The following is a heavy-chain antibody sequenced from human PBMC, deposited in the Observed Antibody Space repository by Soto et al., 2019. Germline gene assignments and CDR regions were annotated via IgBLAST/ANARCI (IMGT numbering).Heavy chain of an antibody. D-gene: IGHD4-17*01. CDR2: IRSKAYGGTT. J-gene: IGHJ3*02. CDR3: TRDLHGDYDSNDAFDI. V-gene: IGHV3-49*03. Sequence: GGSLRLSCTASGFTFGDYAMSWFRQAPGKGLEWVGFIRSKAYGGTTEYAASVKGRFTISRDDSKSIAYLQMNSLKTEDTAVYYCTRDLHGDYDSNDAFDIWGQGTMVTVSS. CDR1: GFTFGDYA.